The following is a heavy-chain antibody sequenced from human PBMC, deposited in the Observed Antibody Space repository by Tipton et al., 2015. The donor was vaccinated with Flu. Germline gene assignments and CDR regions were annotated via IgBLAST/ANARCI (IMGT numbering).Heavy chain of an antibody. CDR1: GYTVSGHY. CDR2: INPKSGDT. V-gene: IGHV1-2*02. D-gene: IGHD5-18*01. J-gene: IGHJ4*02. CDR3: ARTWIQLWTPDFDY. Sequence: QSGAEVKKPGASVKVSCKASGYTVSGHYMHWIRQAPGQGLEWMGWINPKSGDTKYAQNFQGRVTMTRDTSITTVYMGLTGLTSDDTAIYYCARTWIQLWTPDFDYWGQGTLVTVSS.